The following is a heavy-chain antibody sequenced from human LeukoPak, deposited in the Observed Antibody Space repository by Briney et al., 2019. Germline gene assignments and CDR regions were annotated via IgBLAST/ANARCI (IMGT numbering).Heavy chain of an antibody. V-gene: IGHV3-23*01. CDR1: GLTFTSYS. CDR3: ATEDVLRFLEWFY. J-gene: IGHJ4*02. D-gene: IGHD3-3*01. Sequence: GGSLRLSCAASGLTFTSYSMNWVRQAPGKGLEWVSTISGGGGSTYYADSVKGRFTISRGNSKNTVYLQMSSLRAEDTAVYYCATEDVLRFLEWFYWGQGTLVTVSS. CDR2: ISGGGGST.